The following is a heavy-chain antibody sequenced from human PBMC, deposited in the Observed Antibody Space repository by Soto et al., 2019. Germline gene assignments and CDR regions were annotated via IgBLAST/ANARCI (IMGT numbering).Heavy chain of an antibody. V-gene: IGHV3-74*01. J-gene: IGHJ4*02. CDR3: ARATGSNHPLDY. CDR1: GFTFSTYW. D-gene: IGHD2-2*01. Sequence: EVQLVESGGGLVQPGGSLRLSCAATGFTFSTYWMHWVRQGPGKGLVWVSRISTDGSSTTYADSVKGRFTISRDNAKNTLYLQMNSLRAEDTAVYYCARATGSNHPLDYWGQGSLVTVSS. CDR2: ISTDGSST.